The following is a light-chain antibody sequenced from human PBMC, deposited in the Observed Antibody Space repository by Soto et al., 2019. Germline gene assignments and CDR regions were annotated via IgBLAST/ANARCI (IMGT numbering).Light chain of an antibody. CDR3: QWRSDWPPRLT. CDR2: DAS. V-gene: IGKV3-11*01. J-gene: IGKJ4*01. Sequence: EVVLTQSPATLSLSPGERATLSCRASESIGNYLAWYQQKLGQAPKLLIYDASHRAIGIPGRFSGDGSGTDLTLTISSLAPEDFAVYYCQWRSDWPPRLTFGGGTKVEIK. CDR1: ESIGNY.